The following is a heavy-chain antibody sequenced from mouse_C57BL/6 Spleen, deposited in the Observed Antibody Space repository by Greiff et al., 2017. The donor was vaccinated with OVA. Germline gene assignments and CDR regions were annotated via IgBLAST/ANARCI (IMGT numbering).Heavy chain of an antibody. V-gene: IGHV1-69*01. CDR1: GYTFTSYW. CDR2: SDPSDSYT. Sequence: VQLQQPGAELVMPGASVKLSCKASGYTFTSYWMHWVKQRPGQGLEWIGESDPSDSYTNYNQKFKGKSTLTVDKSSSTAYMQLSSLTSEDSAVYYCARWRLTREPTMDYWGQGTSVTVSS. D-gene: IGHD6-5*01. J-gene: IGHJ4*01. CDR3: ARWRLTREPTMDY.